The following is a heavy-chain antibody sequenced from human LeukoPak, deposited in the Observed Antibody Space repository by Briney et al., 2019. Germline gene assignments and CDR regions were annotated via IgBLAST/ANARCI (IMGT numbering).Heavy chain of an antibody. D-gene: IGHD6-13*01. Sequence: GESLKISCKGSGYSFTSYWTGWVRQMPGKGLEWMGIIYPGDSDTRYSPSFQGQVTISADKSISTAYLQWSSLKASDTAMYYCARHLAAAGYWFDPWGQGTLVTVSS. J-gene: IGHJ5*02. CDR2: IYPGDSDT. V-gene: IGHV5-51*01. CDR3: ARHLAAAGYWFDP. CDR1: GYSFTSYW.